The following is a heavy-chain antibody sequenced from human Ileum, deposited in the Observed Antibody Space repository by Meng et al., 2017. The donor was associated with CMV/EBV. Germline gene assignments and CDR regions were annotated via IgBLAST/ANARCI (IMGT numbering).Heavy chain of an antibody. D-gene: IGHD1-7*01. CDR3: ARASGTYWIGRFDP. J-gene: IGHJ5*02. CDR1: GFVVSSND. Sequence: ASGFVVSSNDMSWVRQAPGKGPECVSIIYRDGSTHYGDSVKGRFTISRDNSKNTVHLQMNSLRAEDTAIYYCARASGTYWIGRFDPWGQGTLVTVSS. V-gene: IGHV3-53*01. CDR2: IYRDGST.